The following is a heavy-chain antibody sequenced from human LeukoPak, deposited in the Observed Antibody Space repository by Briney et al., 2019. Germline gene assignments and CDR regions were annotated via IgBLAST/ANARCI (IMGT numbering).Heavy chain of an antibody. D-gene: IGHD7-27*01. CDR1: GFSIRSSR. Sequence: GGSLRLSCAVSGFSIRSSRMSWVRQTPGKGLEWVADMNEDGSVTWYADSVKGRFTVSRDNAKNSVDLQMSSLRAEDTAVYYCARDPAWGAIDYWGQGTLVTVSS. J-gene: IGHJ4*02. V-gene: IGHV3-7*01. CDR3: ARDPAWGAIDY. CDR2: MNEDGSVT.